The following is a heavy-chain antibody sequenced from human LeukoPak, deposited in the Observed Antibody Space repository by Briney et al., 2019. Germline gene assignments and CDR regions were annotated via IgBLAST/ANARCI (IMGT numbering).Heavy chain of an antibody. CDR3: ARDRGLIAAAGIIATGRRGMDV. CDR1: GGTFSSYA. V-gene: IGHV1-69*04. D-gene: IGHD6-13*01. CDR2: IIPILGIA. Sequence: SVQVSFKASGGTFSSYAISWVRQAPAQGLEWMGRIIPILGIANYAHKFQGRVTITADKSTSTAYMELSSLRSEDTAVYYCARDRGLIAAAGIIATGRRGMDVWGQGTTVTVSS. J-gene: IGHJ6*01.